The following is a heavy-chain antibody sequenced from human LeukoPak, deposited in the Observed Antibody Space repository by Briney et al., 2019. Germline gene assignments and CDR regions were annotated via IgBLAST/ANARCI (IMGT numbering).Heavy chain of an antibody. D-gene: IGHD3-22*01. V-gene: IGHV4-59*01. CDR2: IHYSGST. CDR3: ASPAVVKGWWYFDL. CDR1: GGSISSYY. Sequence: SETLSLTCTVSGGSISSYYWSWIRQPPGNGLEWIGYIHYSGSTNYNPSLKSRVTISVDTSKNQFSLKLSSVTAADTAVYYCASPAVVKGWWYFDLWGRGTLVTVSS. J-gene: IGHJ2*01.